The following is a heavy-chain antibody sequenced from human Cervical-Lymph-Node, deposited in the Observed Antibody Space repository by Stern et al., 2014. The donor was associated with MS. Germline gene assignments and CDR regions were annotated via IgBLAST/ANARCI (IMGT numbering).Heavy chain of an antibody. V-gene: IGHV6-1*01. CDR1: GDSVSGDSVA. CDR2: TFYRSKWYS. J-gene: IGHJ4*02. Sequence: QVQLQQSGPGLVKPSQTLSLTCAISGDSVSGDSVAWHWIRQSPSRGPEXLGRTFYRSKWYSDYASSVNSRITVNADTSKNQLSLQLNSVTLRDTAVYYCARSSDWGFDYWGQGARVTVSS. D-gene: IGHD7-27*01. CDR3: ARSSDWGFDY.